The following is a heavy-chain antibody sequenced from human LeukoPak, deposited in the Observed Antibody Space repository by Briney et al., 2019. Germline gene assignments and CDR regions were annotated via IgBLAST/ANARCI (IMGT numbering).Heavy chain of an antibody. CDR2: IWYDGSNK. V-gene: IGHV3-33*01. CDR3: KSGGAAPGSFDY. CDR1: GFTFSSYG. Sequence: TGGSLRLSCAASGFTFSSYGMHWVRQAPGKGLEWVAVIWYDGSNKYYADSVKGRFTISRDNSKNTLYLQMNSLRAEDTAVYYCKSGGAAPGSFDYWGQGTLVTVSP. J-gene: IGHJ4*02. D-gene: IGHD1-1*01.